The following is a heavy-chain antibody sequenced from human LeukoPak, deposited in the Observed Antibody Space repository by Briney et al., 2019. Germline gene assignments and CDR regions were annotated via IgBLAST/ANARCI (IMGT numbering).Heavy chain of an antibody. Sequence: GASVKVSCKVSGTYTHKELSIHCVRQAPGKGLEWMVGFGTADGETIYAQKFKGRVTMTEDTSTDTAYMNISSLRSEDTAVYYCATLLGETHFFDYWGQGTLVTVSS. J-gene: IGHJ4*02. CDR3: ATLLGETHFFDY. CDR2: FGTADGET. D-gene: IGHD1-26*01. CDR1: GTYTHKELS. V-gene: IGHV1-24*01.